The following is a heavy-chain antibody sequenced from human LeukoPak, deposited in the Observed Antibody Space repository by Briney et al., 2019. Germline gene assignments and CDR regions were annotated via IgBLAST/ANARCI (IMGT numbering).Heavy chain of an antibody. CDR2: INPSGSST. CDR1: GYTFTTYY. D-gene: IGHD6-19*01. Sequence: GASVKLSCKASGYTFTTYYVHWVRQAPGQGLEWMGIINPSGSSTTYAQKFQGRVTMTRDMSTSTVYLELSSLRSEDTAVYYCARVVVDSSGWYHFDYWGQGTLVTVSS. CDR3: ARVVVDSSGWYHFDY. J-gene: IGHJ4*02. V-gene: IGHV1-46*01.